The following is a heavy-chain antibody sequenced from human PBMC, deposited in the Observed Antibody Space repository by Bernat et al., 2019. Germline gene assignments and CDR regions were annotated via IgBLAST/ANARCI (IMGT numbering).Heavy chain of an antibody. Sequence: ELQLVESGGGLVQPGGSLRLSCIASGFSFNSYWMTWVRQAPGKGLEWVANINKYGDEMYYLDSVKGRFTISRDNDNKLLYLHMDSLRGEDTAVYYCARDYNGDALWGQGTLVTVSS. CDR1: GFSFNSYW. CDR3: ARDYNGDAL. V-gene: IGHV3-7*03. D-gene: IGHD1-1*01. J-gene: IGHJ4*02. CDR2: INKYGDEM.